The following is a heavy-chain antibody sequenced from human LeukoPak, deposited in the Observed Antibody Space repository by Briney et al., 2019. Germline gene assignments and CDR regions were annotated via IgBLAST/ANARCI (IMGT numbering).Heavy chain of an antibody. Sequence: PSETLSLTCTVSGGSISSGSYYWSWIRQPAGKGLEWIGRIYTSGSTNYNPSLKSRVTISVDTSENQFSLKLSSVTAADTAVYYCAREGRYCSSTSCYWGTGLYNWFDPWGQGTLVTVSS. CDR3: AREGRYCSSTSCYWGTGLYNWFDP. V-gene: IGHV4-61*02. CDR1: GGSISSGSYY. D-gene: IGHD2-2*01. CDR2: IYTSGST. J-gene: IGHJ5*02.